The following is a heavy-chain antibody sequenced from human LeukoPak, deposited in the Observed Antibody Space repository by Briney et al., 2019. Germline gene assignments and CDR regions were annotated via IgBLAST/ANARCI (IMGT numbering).Heavy chain of an antibody. V-gene: IGHV3-7*01. CDR3: ARVLPVASRDY. CDR1: GFTFSTYW. D-gene: IGHD2-2*01. CDR2: IKQDGSDK. Sequence: GGSLRLSCAASGFTFSTYWMSWVRQAPGKGLEWVANIKQDGSDKFYVGSVKGRFTISRDNAKNSMYLQMNSLRAEDTAVYYCARVLPVASRDYWGQGTLVTVSS. J-gene: IGHJ4*02.